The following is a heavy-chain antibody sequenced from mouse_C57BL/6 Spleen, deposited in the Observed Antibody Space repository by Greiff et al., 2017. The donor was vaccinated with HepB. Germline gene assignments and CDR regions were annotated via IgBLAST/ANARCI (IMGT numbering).Heavy chain of an antibody. J-gene: IGHJ3*01. D-gene: IGHD2-4*01. CDR3: ARGDYDVGAY. Sequence: VKLQQSGAELARPGASVKLSCKASGYTFTSYGISWVKQRTGQGLEWIGEIYPRSGNTYYNEKFKGKATLTADKSSSTAYMELRSLTSEDSAVYFCARGDYDVGAYWGQGTLVTVSA. CDR2: IYPRSGNT. CDR1: GYTFTSYG. V-gene: IGHV1-81*01.